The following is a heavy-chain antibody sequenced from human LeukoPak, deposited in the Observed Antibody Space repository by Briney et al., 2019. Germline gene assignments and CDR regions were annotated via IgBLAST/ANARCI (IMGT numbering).Heavy chain of an antibody. J-gene: IGHJ4*02. CDR3: ARGGYTAMVPHPLDY. D-gene: IGHD5-18*01. Sequence: ASVKVSCKASGYTFTGYYMHWVRQAPGQGLEWMGWINPNSGGTNYAQKFQGRVTMTRDTSISTAYMELSRLRSDDTAVYYCARGGYTAMVPHPLDYWGQGTLVTVSS. V-gene: IGHV1-2*02. CDR1: GYTFTGYY. CDR2: INPNSGGT.